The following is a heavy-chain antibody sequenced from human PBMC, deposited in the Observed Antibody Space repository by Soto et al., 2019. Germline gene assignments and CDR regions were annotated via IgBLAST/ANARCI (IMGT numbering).Heavy chain of an antibody. D-gene: IGHD2-15*01. CDR1: GFTFNSYS. Sequence: EVQVVESGGGLVQPGGFLRISCAASGFTFNSYSMNWVRQAPGKGLEWVSYISSSSSTKFYADSVKGRFTISRDNARNSLYLQMNSLRAEDTAVYYCARDIDGGGQGTLVTVSS. J-gene: IGHJ4*02. V-gene: IGHV3-48*01. CDR2: ISSSSSTK. CDR3: ARDIDG.